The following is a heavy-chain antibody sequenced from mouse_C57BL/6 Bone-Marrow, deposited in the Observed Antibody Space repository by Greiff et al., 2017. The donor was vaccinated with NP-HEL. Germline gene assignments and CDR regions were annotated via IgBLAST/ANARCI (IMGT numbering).Heavy chain of an antibody. CDR1: GYTFTSYW. CDR2: IDPSDSYT. V-gene: IGHV1-69*01. J-gene: IGHJ3*01. D-gene: IGHD2-3*01. Sequence: QVQLQQPGAELVMPGASVKLSCKASGYTFTSYWMHWVKQRPGQGLEWIGEIDPSDSYTNYNQKFKGKSTLTVDKSSSTAYMQLSSLTSEDSAVYYCARRFGYDGYYGFAYWGQGTLVTVSA. CDR3: ARRFGYDGYYGFAY.